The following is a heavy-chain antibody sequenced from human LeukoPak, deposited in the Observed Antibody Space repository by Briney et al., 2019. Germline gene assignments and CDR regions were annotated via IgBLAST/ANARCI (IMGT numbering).Heavy chain of an antibody. CDR1: GFIFSSYW. J-gene: IGHJ4*02. CDR3: ARRVVVPAAPYYFDY. V-gene: IGHV3-74*01. CDR2: INSDGSST. Sequence: GGSLRLSCAASGFIFSSYWMPPPPPPPPPAPPPPSRINSDGSSTSYADSVKGRFTISRDNAKNTLYLQMNSLRAEDTAVYYCARRVVVPAAPYYFDYWGQGTLVTVSS. D-gene: IGHD2-2*01.